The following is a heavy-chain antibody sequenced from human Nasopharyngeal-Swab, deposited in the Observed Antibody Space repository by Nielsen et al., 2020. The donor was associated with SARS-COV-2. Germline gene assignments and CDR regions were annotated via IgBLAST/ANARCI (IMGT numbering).Heavy chain of an antibody. CDR2: ISYDGSNK. CDR3: ARDPSSSWLYDAFDI. V-gene: IGHV3-30-3*01. Sequence: GSLGLSCAASGFTFSSCAMHWVRQAPGKGVAWVAVISYDGSNKYYADAVKGRFTISRDNSKNTLYLQMNSLRAEDTAVYYCARDPSSSWLYDAFDIWGQGTMVTVSS. D-gene: IGHD6-13*01. CDR1: GFTFSSCA. J-gene: IGHJ3*02.